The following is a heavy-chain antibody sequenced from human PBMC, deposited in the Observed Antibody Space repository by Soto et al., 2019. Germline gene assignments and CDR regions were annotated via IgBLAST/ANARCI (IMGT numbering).Heavy chain of an antibody. Sequence: EVQLLESGGGLVQPGGSLRLSCAASGFTFSSYAMSWVRQAPGKGLEWVSAISGSGGSTYYADSVKGRFTISRDNSKNTLYLQMNSLRAEDTAVYYCVGLGLVAASSYYYYYYGMDVWGQGTTVTVSS. CDR1: GFTFSSYA. D-gene: IGHD2-15*01. CDR3: VGLGLVAASSYYYYYYGMDV. J-gene: IGHJ6*02. V-gene: IGHV3-23*01. CDR2: ISGSGGST.